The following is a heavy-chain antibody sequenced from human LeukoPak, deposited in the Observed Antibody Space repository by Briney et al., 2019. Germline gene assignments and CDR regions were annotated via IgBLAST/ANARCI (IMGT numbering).Heavy chain of an antibody. J-gene: IGHJ4*02. D-gene: IGHD1-14*01. CDR1: GYTFTSYY. Sequence: GASVKVSCKASGYTFTSYYMHWVRQAPGQGLEWMGIINPSGGSTSYAKKFQGRVTMTRDMSTSTVYMELSSLRSEDTAVYYCARDGARTRTAPHFDYWGQGTLVNVSS. CDR2: INPSGGST. CDR3: ARDGARTRTAPHFDY. V-gene: IGHV1-46*01.